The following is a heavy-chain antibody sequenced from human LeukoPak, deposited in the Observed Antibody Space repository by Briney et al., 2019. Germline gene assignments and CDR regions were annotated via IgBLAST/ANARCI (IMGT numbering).Heavy chain of an antibody. CDR1: GGSISSSSYY. CDR2: IYYSGRT. Sequence: PSETLSLTCTVSGGSISSSSYYWGWIRQPPGKGLEWIGSIYYSGRTYFNPSLKSRVTISVDTSKNQFSLKLSSVTAADTAVYYCARIDYGDYEALDYWGQGTLVTVSS. D-gene: IGHD4-17*01. J-gene: IGHJ4*02. CDR3: ARIDYGDYEALDY. V-gene: IGHV4-39*01.